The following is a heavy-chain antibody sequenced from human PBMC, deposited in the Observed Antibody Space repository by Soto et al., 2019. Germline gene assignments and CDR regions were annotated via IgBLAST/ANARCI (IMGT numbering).Heavy chain of an antibody. J-gene: IGHJ4*02. CDR2: ISSEGSKE. Sequence: QVQLVESGGGVVQPGRSLRLSCAASGFSFSNYAMHWVRQAPGKGLEWVAVISSEGSKENYADSVKGRFTISRDNSNNALDFQMNSLTPEDPAGYFCGKGCLGGGNFFFFVNWGQGTLVTVSS. CDR3: GKGCLGGGNFFFFVN. V-gene: IGHV3-30*18. CDR1: GFSFSNYA. D-gene: IGHD3-16*01.